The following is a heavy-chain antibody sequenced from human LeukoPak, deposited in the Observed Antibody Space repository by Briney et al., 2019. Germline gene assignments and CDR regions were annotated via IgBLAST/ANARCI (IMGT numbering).Heavy chain of an antibody. Sequence: PGGSLRLSCAASGFTFDDYAMHWVRQAPGKGLEWVSGISWNSGSIGSADSVKGRFTISRDNAKNSLYLQMNSLRAEDTALYYCAKATIAAAGTFWFDPWGQGTLVTVSS. CDR1: GFTFDDYA. CDR3: AKATIAAAGTFWFDP. V-gene: IGHV3-9*01. J-gene: IGHJ5*02. CDR2: ISWNSGSI. D-gene: IGHD6-13*01.